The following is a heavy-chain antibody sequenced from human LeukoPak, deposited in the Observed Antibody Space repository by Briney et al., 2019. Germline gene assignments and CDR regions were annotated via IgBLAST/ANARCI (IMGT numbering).Heavy chain of an antibody. CDR2: VYYSEST. Sequence: SETLSLTCTVSSGSISSGNYYWGWIRQPPGKGLEWIGSVYYSESTYYNPSLESRVTISVDTSKNQFSLKLSSVTAADTAVYYCARVHGIAAATADYWGQGTLVTVSS. CDR1: SGSISSGNYY. V-gene: IGHV4-39*07. D-gene: IGHD6-13*01. J-gene: IGHJ4*02. CDR3: ARVHGIAAATADY.